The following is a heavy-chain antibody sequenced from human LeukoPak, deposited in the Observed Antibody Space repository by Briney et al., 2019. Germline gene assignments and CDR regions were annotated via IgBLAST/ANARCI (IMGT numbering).Heavy chain of an antibody. CDR3: ARDGPWDGSGYHPDY. CDR1: GYTFTGYY. J-gene: IGHJ4*02. V-gene: IGHV1-2*02. Sequence: ASVKVSCKASGYTFTGYYMHWVRQAPGQGREWMGWINPNSGGTNYAQKFQGRVTMTRDTSISTAYMELSRLSSDDTAVYYCARDGPWDGSGYHPDYWGQGTLVTVSS. CDR2: INPNSGGT. D-gene: IGHD3-22*01.